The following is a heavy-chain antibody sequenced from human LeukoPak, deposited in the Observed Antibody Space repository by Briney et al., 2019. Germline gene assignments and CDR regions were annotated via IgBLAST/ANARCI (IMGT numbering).Heavy chain of an antibody. CDR1: GGSISSYY. D-gene: IGHD6-25*01. J-gene: IGHJ5*02. V-gene: IGHV4-59*01. CDR3: AREAARINNWFDP. Sequence: SSETLTLTCTVSGGSISSYYWSWIRQPPGKGLEWIGYIYYSGSTNYNPSLKSRVTISVDTSKNQFSLKLSSVTAADTAVYYCAREAARINNWFDPWGQGTLVTVSS. CDR2: IYYSGST.